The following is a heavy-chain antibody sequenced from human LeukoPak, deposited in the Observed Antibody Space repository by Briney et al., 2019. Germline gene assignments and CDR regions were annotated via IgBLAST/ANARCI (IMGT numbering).Heavy chain of an antibody. J-gene: IGHJ4*02. CDR2: INPNSGGT. V-gene: IGHV1-2*02. CDR1: GYTFTGYY. D-gene: IGHD2-2*02. Sequence: GASVKVSCKASGYTFTGYYMHWVRQAPGQGLEWMGWINPNSGGTNYAQKFQGGVTMTRDTSISTAYMELSRLRSDDTAVYYCARSSRVPAAISDYWGQGTLVTVSS. CDR3: ARSSRVPAAISDY.